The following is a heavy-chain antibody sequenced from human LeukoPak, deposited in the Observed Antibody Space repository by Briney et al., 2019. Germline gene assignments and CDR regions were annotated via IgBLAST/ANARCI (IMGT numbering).Heavy chain of an antibody. Sequence: GGSLRLSCAASGFTFSNAWMSWVRQAPGKGLEWVGRIKSKTDGGTTDYAAPVKGRFTISRDDSKNTLYLQMNSLKTEDTAVCYCTTAPWSGAFDIWGQGTMVTVSS. CDR2: IKSKTDGGTT. V-gene: IGHV3-15*01. CDR3: TTAPWSGAFDI. CDR1: GFTFSNAW. D-gene: IGHD2-15*01. J-gene: IGHJ3*02.